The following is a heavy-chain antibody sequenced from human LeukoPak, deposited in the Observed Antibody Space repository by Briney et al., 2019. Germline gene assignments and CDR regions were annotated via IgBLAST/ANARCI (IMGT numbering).Heavy chain of an antibody. J-gene: IGHJ4*02. Sequence: SVKVSCKASEVTFSSYAISWVRQPPGQGLEWMGGIIPMFGTTNYAQKFQGRVTITADESTSTAYVELSSLRSEDTAIYYCARDTVASLDYWGQGTLVTVSS. CDR1: EVTFSSYA. V-gene: IGHV1-69*13. CDR2: IIPMFGTT. CDR3: ARDTVASLDY. D-gene: IGHD6-19*01.